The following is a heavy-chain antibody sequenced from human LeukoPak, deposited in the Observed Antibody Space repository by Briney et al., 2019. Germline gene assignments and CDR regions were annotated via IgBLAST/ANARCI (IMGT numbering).Heavy chain of an antibody. V-gene: IGHV3-23*01. CDR3: AKGGYCSSTSCSPFDY. D-gene: IGHD2-2*01. CDR2: ISATGGST. Sequence: GGSLRLSCAASGFTFSSFAMSWVRQAPGKGLEWVSRISATGGSTHYADSVKGRFTISRDNSKNTLYLQMNSLTAEDTAVYYCAKGGYCSSTSCSPFDYWGQGTLVTVSS. J-gene: IGHJ4*02. CDR1: GFTFSSFA.